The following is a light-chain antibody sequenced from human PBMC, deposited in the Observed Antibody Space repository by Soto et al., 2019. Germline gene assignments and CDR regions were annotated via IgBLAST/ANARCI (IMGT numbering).Light chain of an antibody. CDR3: QQSYSTPRT. CDR1: QSISNY. CDR2: AAS. J-gene: IGKJ1*01. Sequence: DLQMTQSPSSLSASVGDRVTITCRASQSISNYLNWYQQKPGKAPKLLIYAASSLQRGVPSRFSGSGSGTDFTLTISSLQPEDFATYFCQQSYSTPRTFGQGTKVEIK. V-gene: IGKV1-39*01.